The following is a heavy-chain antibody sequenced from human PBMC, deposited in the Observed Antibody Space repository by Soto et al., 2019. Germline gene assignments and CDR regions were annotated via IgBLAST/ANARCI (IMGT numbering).Heavy chain of an antibody. CDR2: ISSNGKYR. Sequence: PGGSLRLSCAASRFTFSDYYMTWIRQAPGKGLEWVSYISSNGKYRGYADSVKGRFTISRDNAKNTLYLQMNSLRAEDTAVYYCTSSLSPMDVWGQGTTVTVSS. CDR3: TSSLSPMDV. V-gene: IGHV3-11*06. J-gene: IGHJ6*02. CDR1: RFTFSDYY.